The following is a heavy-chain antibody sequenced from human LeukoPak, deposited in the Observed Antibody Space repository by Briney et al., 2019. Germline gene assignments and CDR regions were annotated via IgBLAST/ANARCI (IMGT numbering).Heavy chain of an antibody. CDR2: IIPIFGTA. J-gene: IGHJ6*03. CDR1: GGTFSRYA. Sequence: GASVKVSCKASGGTFSRYAISWVRQAPGQGLEWMGGIIPIFGTANYAQKFQGRVTITTDESTSTAYMELSRLRSEDTAVYYCAGTYYDFWSGSGAMDVWGKGTTVTVSS. D-gene: IGHD3-3*01. CDR3: AGTYYDFWSGSGAMDV. V-gene: IGHV1-69*05.